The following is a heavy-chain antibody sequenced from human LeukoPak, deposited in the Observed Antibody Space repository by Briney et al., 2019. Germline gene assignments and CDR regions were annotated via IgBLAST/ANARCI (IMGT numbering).Heavy chain of an antibody. CDR1: GFTFSSYS. CDR2: ISSGSTYI. J-gene: IGHJ4*02. V-gene: IGHV3-21*01. D-gene: IGHD2-15*01. Sequence: GGSLRLSCAASGFTFSSYSMNWVRQAPGKGLEWVSSISSGSTYIYYADSVEGRFTISRDNAENSLYLQMNSLRAEDTAVYYCARDFHLVAANPWGQGTLVTVSS. CDR3: ARDFHLVAANP.